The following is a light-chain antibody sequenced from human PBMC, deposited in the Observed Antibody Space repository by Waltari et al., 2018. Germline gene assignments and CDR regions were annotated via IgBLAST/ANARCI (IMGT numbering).Light chain of an antibody. V-gene: IGKV3-11*01. CDR1: QSIGTS. CDR2: GAP. CDR3: QQHSRCPLT. J-gene: IGKJ4*01. Sequence: IVLTQSPVTLSLSPGERATLSCSASQSIGTSLGWYQQKPGQAPRLLIYGAPNRATGIPVRFSGSGAGTDFDLTISSLETEDCAVYYCQQHSRCPLTFGGGTKVEI.